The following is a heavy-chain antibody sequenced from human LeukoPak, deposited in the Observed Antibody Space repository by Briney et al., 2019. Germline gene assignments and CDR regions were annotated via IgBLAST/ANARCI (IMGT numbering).Heavy chain of an antibody. D-gene: IGHD3-9*01. V-gene: IGHV3-21*05. CDR3: ARDYLEYYDILTGYYYGMDV. Sequence: GSLRLSCAASGFPFSDYSMNWVRQAPGKGLEWISYVGIDSGNTYYADSVKGRFTISRDNAKNTLYLQMNSLRAEDTAVYYCARDYLEYYDILTGYYYGMDVWGQGTTVTVSS. CDR2: VGIDSGNT. J-gene: IGHJ6*02. CDR1: GFPFSDYS.